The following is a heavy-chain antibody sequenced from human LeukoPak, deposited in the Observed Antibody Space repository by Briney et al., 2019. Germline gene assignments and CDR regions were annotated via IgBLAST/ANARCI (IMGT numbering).Heavy chain of an antibody. Sequence: GGSLRLSCAASGFTFSRFEMIWVRQAPGKGLELVSYISSTGTTTYYADSVKGRFTVSRDNAKSSLFLQMNSLRADDTAVYYCARAGVGATNFDYWGQGSLVTVSS. CDR1: GFTFSRFE. D-gene: IGHD1-26*01. CDR3: ARAGVGATNFDY. CDR2: ISSTGTTT. V-gene: IGHV3-48*03. J-gene: IGHJ4*02.